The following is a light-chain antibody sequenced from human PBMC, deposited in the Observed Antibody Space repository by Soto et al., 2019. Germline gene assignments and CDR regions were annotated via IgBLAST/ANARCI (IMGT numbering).Light chain of an antibody. V-gene: IGLV4-60*03. Sequence: QSVLTQSSSASASLGSSVKLTCTLGSDHSSYIIAWHQQQPGQAPRFLMKLERSGTYNKGSGVPDRFSGSSSGADRYLTISNLQSEDEADYYCETWTSNTRVLGGGTKLTVL. CDR2: LERSGTY. CDR1: SDHSSYI. CDR3: ETWTSNTRV. J-gene: IGLJ3*02.